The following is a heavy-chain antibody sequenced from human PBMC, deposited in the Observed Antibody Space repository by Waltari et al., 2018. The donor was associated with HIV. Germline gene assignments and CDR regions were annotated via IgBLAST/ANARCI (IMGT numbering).Heavy chain of an antibody. Sequence: QVQLVESGGGLVKPGGSLRLSCAASGFTFSDYYMSWIRQASGKGLEWVSYISSSGSTRYYADSVKGRFTISRDNAKNSLYLQMSSLRAEDTAVYYCATGGGQFRFGVAKRTYGMDVWGQGTTVTVSS. CDR2: ISSSGSTR. D-gene: IGHD3-10*01. CDR3: ATGGGQFRFGVAKRTYGMDV. J-gene: IGHJ6*02. V-gene: IGHV3-11*01. CDR1: GFTFSDYY.